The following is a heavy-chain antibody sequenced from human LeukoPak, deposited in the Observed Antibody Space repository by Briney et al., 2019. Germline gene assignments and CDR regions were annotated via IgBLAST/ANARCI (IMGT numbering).Heavy chain of an antibody. V-gene: IGHV3-66*01. CDR1: GFTVSSNY. Sequence: GGSLRLSCAASGFTVSSNYMSWVRQAPGEGLEWVAVICRGDDTYYADSVKGRFTISRDNFKNTVYLQMNGLRGEDTGIYYCMTEAPGTTIYYWGQGTLVTVSS. CDR2: ICRGDDT. D-gene: IGHD1-1*01. CDR3: MTEAPGTTIYY. J-gene: IGHJ4*02.